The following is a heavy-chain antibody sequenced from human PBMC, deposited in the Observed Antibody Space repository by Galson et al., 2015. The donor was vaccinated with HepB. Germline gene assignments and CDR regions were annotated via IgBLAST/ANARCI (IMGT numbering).Heavy chain of an antibody. CDR3: ARDWTSGPYNWFDP. Sequence: SLRLSCAASGLTVSSTYMSWVRQAPGKGLEWVSVIYSGDSTYYADSVKGRFTISRDSSKNTLYLQMTSLRVEDTAVYYCARDWTSGPYNWFDPWGQGTLVTVSS. V-gene: IGHV3-53*01. CDR1: GLTVSSTY. J-gene: IGHJ5*02. D-gene: IGHD3/OR15-3a*01. CDR2: IYSGDST.